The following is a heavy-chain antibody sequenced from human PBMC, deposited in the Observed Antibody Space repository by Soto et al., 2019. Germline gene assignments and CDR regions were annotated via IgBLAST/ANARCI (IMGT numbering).Heavy chain of an antibody. CDR3: ARDQEPSTLYYDYYYMDV. CDR2: INPRGGST. Sequence: QVQLVQSGAEVKKPGASVTVSCKASGYTFTSYYIHWVRQAPGQGLEWMGIINPRGGSTSYAQKFQGRVTMTRDTSTSTVYMEVGGLRSEDTAVYYCARDQEPSTLYYDYYYMDVWGKGTTVTVSS. J-gene: IGHJ6*03. V-gene: IGHV1-46*03. CDR1: GYTFTSYY.